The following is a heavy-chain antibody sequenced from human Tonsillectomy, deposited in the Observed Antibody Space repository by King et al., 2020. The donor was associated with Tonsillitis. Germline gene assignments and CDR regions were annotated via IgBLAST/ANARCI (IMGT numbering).Heavy chain of an antibody. CDR2: IVPIFGSP. CDR3: VRQRGTFGTSFDY. J-gene: IGHJ4*02. CDR1: GDTFSRFA. D-gene: IGHD1-14*01. Sequence: QLVQSGAEVKKPGSSVKVSCKPSGDTFSRFAISWVRQAHGQGLEWMGGIVPIFGSPKYAQKFQGRVTITADESTSTAYMELSRLIFDDTAVYYCVRQRGTFGTSFDYWGQGTLVTVSS. V-gene: IGHV1-69*01.